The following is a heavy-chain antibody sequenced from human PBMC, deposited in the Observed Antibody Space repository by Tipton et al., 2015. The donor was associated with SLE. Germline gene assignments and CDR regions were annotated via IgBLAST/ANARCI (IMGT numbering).Heavy chain of an antibody. J-gene: IGHJ4*02. Sequence: TLSLTCTVSGGSIRSTNYFWSWVRQLPGKGLEWIGYIFHSGSTNYNPSLKSRVTISVDTSNNQFSLNLKSVDGADTAMYYCARQRLHFDYWGQGILVAVSS. CDR1: GGSIRSTNYF. CDR3: ARQRLHFDY. V-gene: IGHV4-30-4*08. CDR2: IFHSGST. D-gene: IGHD6-25*01.